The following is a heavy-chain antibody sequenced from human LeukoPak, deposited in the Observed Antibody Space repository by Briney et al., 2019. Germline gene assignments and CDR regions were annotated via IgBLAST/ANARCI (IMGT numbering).Heavy chain of an antibody. D-gene: IGHD3-3*01. CDR3: AREPIRDFGVVILTKSGGWYYYGMDV. CDR1: GFTFSHYA. V-gene: IGHV3-23*01. J-gene: IGHJ6*02. Sequence: PGGSLRLSCAASGFTFSHYAMTWVRQPPGKGLEWLSAISGSGGSIYYAESVKGRFTISRDNSKNTLYLQMNSLRAEDTAAYYCAREPIRDFGVVILTKSGGWYYYGMDVWGQGTTVTVSS. CDR2: ISGSGGSI.